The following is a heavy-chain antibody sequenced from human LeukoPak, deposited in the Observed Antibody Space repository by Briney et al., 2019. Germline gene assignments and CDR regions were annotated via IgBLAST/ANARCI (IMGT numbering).Heavy chain of an antibody. J-gene: IGHJ6*02. Sequence: PGGSLRLSCAASGFTFSSYAMSWVRQAPGKGLEWVSAISGSGGSTYYADSVKGRFTISRDNSKNTLYLQMNSLRAEDTAVYYCAKDLASQLGRGFYYYYGMDVWSQGTTVTVSS. CDR3: AKDLASQLGRGFYYYYGMDV. V-gene: IGHV3-23*01. D-gene: IGHD6-13*01. CDR1: GFTFSSYA. CDR2: ISGSGGST.